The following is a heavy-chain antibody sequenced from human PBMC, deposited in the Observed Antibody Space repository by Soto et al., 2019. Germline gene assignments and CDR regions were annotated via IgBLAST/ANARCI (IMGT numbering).Heavy chain of an antibody. CDR2: ISHHGLKE. CDR1: GFTFRDYG. CDR3: AKDWVGGSNKYYFEY. V-gene: IGHV3-30*18. Sequence: PXGSLRLSCVAAGFTFRDYGMHWVRQAPGKGLEWVAGISHHGLKEHYADSVKGRFTISRDNSKKTVYLQLNSLRGDDTAVYYCAKDWVGGSNKYYFEYWGQGTLVTVSS. J-gene: IGHJ4*02. D-gene: IGHD1-26*01.